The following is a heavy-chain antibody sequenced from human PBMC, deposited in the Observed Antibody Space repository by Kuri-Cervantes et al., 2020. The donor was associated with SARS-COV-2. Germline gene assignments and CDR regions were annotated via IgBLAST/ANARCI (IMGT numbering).Heavy chain of an antibody. V-gene: IGHV4-39*01. CDR3: ATFTVTTKFDN. J-gene: IGHJ4*02. CDR2: IYYTGTT. CDR1: GGSIDSSSIY. D-gene: IGHD4-17*01. Sequence: CTVSGGSIDSSSIYWGWIHQPPGKRLEWIGNIYYTGTTYYNPSLKSRVTISVDTSKEQFSLKLSSVTAADTAIYYCATFTVTTKFDNWGQGTLVTVSS.